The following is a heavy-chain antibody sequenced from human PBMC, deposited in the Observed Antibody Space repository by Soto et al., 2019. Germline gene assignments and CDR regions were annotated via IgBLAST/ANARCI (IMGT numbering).Heavy chain of an antibody. CDR1: GFTVSSNY. J-gene: IGHJ6*02. CDR2: IYSGGST. D-gene: IGHD6-19*01. Sequence: GGSLRLSCASSGFTVSSNYMSWVHQAPGKGLEWVSVIYSGGSTYYADSVKGRFTISRDNSKNTLYLQMNSLRAEDTAVYYCARDAAVAGYYYYYGMDVWGQGT. V-gene: IGHV3-66*01. CDR3: ARDAAVAGYYYYYGMDV.